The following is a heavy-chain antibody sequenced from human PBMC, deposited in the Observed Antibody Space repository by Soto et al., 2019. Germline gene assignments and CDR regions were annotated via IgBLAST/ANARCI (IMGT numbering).Heavy chain of an antibody. CDR1: GGSFSGYY. Sequence: PSETLSLTCAVLGGSFSGYYWSWIRQPPGKGLEGIGSIDYSGSTYYNPSLKRRVTISVDTSQNQCSLKLSSVTAAETAAYYCARHRGWGFDHWGQGTLVSVSS. CDR2: IDYSGST. CDR3: ARHRGWGFDH. D-gene: IGHD7-27*01. J-gene: IGHJ4*01. V-gene: IGHV4-34*01.